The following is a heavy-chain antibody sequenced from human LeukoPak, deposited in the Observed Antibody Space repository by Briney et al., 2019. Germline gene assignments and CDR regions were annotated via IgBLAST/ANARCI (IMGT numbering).Heavy chain of an antibody. D-gene: IGHD6-13*01. CDR3: ARALAGSDAFDI. Sequence: SVKVSCKASGGTFSSYAISWVRQAPGQGLEWMGRIIPILGIANYAQKFQGRVTITADKSTSTAYMELSSLRSEDTAVYYCARALAGSDAFDIWGQGTMVTVSS. V-gene: IGHV1-69*04. CDR1: GGTFSSYA. CDR2: IIPILGIA. J-gene: IGHJ3*02.